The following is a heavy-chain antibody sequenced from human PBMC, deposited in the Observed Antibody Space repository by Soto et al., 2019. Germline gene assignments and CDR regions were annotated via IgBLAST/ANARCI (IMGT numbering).Heavy chain of an antibody. D-gene: IGHD3-3*01. CDR2: ISGSGGST. J-gene: IGHJ4*02. CDR3: AKGGDFWSGPFDY. CDR1: GFTFSSYA. V-gene: IGHV3-23*01. Sequence: EVQLLESGGGLVQPGGSLRLSCAASGFTFSSYAMSWVRQAPGKGLGWVSAISGSGGSTYYADSVKGRFTISRDNTKNTLYLQMNSRRGEDTAVYYCAKGGDFWSGPFDYWGQGTLVTVSS.